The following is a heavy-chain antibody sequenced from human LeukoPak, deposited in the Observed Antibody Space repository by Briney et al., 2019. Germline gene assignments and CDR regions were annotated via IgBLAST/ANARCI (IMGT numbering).Heavy chain of an antibody. CDR2: IIPIFGTA. D-gene: IGHD6-13*01. Sequence: SVKVSCKASGGTFSSYAISWVRQAPGQGLEWMGGIIPIFGTANYAQKFQGRVTITADKSTSTAYMELSSLRSEDTAVYYCAKGSGSSSWYSEYFQHWGQGTLVTVSS. CDR1: GGTFSSYA. CDR3: AKGSGSSSWYSEYFQH. J-gene: IGHJ1*01. V-gene: IGHV1-69*06.